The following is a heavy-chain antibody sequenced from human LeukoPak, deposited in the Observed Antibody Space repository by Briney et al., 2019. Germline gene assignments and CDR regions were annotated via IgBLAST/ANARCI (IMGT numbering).Heavy chain of an antibody. Sequence: SETLSLTCTVSAGSISSYYWSWIRQPPGKGLEWIGYIYSSGSTNYNPSLKSRVTISVDTSRNQFSLKLSSVTAADTAVYYCARVDEGGYYYYGMDVWGQGTTVTVSS. D-gene: IGHD3-16*01. J-gene: IGHJ6*02. CDR1: AGSISSYY. CDR3: ARVDEGGYYYYGMDV. CDR2: IYSSGST. V-gene: IGHV4-59*01.